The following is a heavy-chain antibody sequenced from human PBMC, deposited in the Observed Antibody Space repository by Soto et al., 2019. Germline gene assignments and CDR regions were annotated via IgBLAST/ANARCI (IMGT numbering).Heavy chain of an antibody. CDR1: GFTFTNSA. CDR2: IVVGSGNT. J-gene: IGHJ4*02. V-gene: IGHV1-58*01. D-gene: IGHD3-9*01. Sequence: SVKVSCKASGFTFTNSAVQWVRQARGQRLEWIGWIVVGSGNTNYAQKFQERVTITRDLSTSTAYMELSSLRSEDTAVYYCAAASYYDILTGDFDSWGQGTLVTVS. CDR3: AAASYYDILTGDFDS.